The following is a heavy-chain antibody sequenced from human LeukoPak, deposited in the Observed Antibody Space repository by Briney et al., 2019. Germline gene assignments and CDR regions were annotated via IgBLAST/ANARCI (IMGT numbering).Heavy chain of an antibody. CDR2: INPSGGST. Sequence: GASVKVSCKASGYTFTSYYMHWVRQAPGQGLEWMGIINPSGGSTSYAQKFQGRVTMTRDTSTSTVYMELSSLRSEDTAVYYCARELITFGGVIAAFDYWGQGTLVTVSS. J-gene: IGHJ4*02. CDR1: GYTFTSYY. V-gene: IGHV1-46*01. D-gene: IGHD3-16*02. CDR3: ARELITFGGVIAAFDY.